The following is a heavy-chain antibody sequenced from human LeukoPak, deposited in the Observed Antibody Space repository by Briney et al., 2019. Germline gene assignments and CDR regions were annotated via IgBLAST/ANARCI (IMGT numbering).Heavy chain of an antibody. Sequence: GGPLRLSCAASGFTFSSYSMNWVRQAPGKGLEWVSSISSGSTYMYYADSVKGRFTISRDNAQNSMYLQMNSLRAEDTAVYYCARDRDSGWSYFDYWGQGTLVTVSS. D-gene: IGHD6-19*01. CDR3: ARDRDSGWSYFDY. J-gene: IGHJ4*02. V-gene: IGHV3-21*01. CDR2: ISSGSTYM. CDR1: GFTFSSYS.